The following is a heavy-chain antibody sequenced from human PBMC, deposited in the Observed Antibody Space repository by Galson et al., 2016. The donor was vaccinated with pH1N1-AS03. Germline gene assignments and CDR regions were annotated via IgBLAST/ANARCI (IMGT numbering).Heavy chain of an antibody. CDR3: AREVDPYPGETPGWGY. Sequence: LRLSCAASGFTFTSYSMNWARQAPGKGLEWVSYISSSSRIMFYADTVKGRFTVSRDNAKNSLYLQMNSLRAEDTAVYYCAREVDPYPGETPGWGYWGPGTLVTVSS. CDR2: ISSSSRIM. CDR1: GFTFTSYS. V-gene: IGHV3-48*04. J-gene: IGHJ4*02. D-gene: IGHD3-16*01.